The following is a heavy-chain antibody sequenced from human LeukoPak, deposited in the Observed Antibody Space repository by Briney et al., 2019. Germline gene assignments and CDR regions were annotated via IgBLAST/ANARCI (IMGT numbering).Heavy chain of an antibody. Sequence: PSETLSLTCTVSGGSISSYYWSWIRQPPGKGLEWIGYIYYSGSTNYNPSLRSRVTISVDTSKNQFSLKLSSVTAADTAVYYCARVGENGDLYYFDYWGQGTLVTVSS. CDR1: GGSISSYY. J-gene: IGHJ4*02. CDR2: IYYSGST. D-gene: IGHD4-17*01. CDR3: ARVGENGDLYYFDY. V-gene: IGHV4-59*12.